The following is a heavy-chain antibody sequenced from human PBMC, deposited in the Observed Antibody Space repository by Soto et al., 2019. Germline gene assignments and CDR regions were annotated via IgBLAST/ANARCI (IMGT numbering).Heavy chain of an antibody. V-gene: IGHV3-21*01. CDR3: ARDVSTGYCSSTSCPQ. J-gene: IGHJ4*02. D-gene: IGHD2-2*01. CDR1: GFTFSSYS. CDR2: ISSSSSYI. Sequence: GGSLRLSCAASGFTFSSYSMNWVRQAPGKGLEWVSSISSSSSYIYYADSVKGRFTISRDNAKNSLYLQMNSLRAEDTAVYYCARDVSTGYCSSTSCPQWGQGTLVTVSS.